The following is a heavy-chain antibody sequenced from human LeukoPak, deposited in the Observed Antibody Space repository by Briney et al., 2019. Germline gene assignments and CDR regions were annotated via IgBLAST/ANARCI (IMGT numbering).Heavy chain of an antibody. Sequence: GGSLRLSCAASGFTFSDYYVSWIRQSPGKGLEWISYISGDGSTIFSADSLKGRFTISRDNAEDSLFLQINSLRVEDTAIYYCARRTGHSYFDYWGQGILVTVSS. V-gene: IGHV3-11*01. D-gene: IGHD1-14*01. CDR3: ARRTGHSYFDY. CDR1: GFTFSDYY. CDR2: ISGDGSTI. J-gene: IGHJ4*02.